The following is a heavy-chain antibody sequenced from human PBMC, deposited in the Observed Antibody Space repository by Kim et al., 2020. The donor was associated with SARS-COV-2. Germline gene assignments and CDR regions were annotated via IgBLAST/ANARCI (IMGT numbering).Heavy chain of an antibody. Sequence: GGSLRLSCAASGFTISSYWMSWVRKAPGTGLERVANIKQDGSENNYVDSVKGRFTIFRDNAKNSLYLQMNSLRAEDTAVYYWARPPYCSGDSCYSDWVQGTLVTVSS. D-gene: IGHD2-15*01. CDR3: ARPPYCSGDSCYSD. J-gene: IGHJ4*02. V-gene: IGHV3-7*03. CDR1: GFTISSYW. CDR2: IKQDGSEN.